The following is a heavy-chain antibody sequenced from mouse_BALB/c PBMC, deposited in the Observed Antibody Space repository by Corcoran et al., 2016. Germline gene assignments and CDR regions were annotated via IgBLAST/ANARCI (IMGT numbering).Heavy chain of an antibody. Sequence: QVQLQQSGPQLVRPGASVKISCKASGYSFTSYWMHWVKQRPGQGLEWIGMIDPSDSETRLNQKFKDKATLTVDKSSSTAYMQLSSPTSEDSAVYYCARDAYYGNYGFASWGQGTLVTVSA. CDR1: GYSFTSYW. D-gene: IGHD2-10*01. V-gene: IGHV1S126*01. CDR3: ARDAYYGNYGFAS. J-gene: IGHJ3*01. CDR2: IDPSDSET.